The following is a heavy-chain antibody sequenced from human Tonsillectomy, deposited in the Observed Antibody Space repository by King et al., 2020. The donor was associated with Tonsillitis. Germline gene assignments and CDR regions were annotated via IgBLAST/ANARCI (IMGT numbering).Heavy chain of an antibody. CDR3: ARDGGDSSGYYLVRTLYYFDY. Sequence: VQLQESGPGLVKPSETLSLTCAVSGFSINGGYYWGWIRQPPGKGLEWIGSIYHSGSTYYNPSLKSRVTISVDTSKNQLSLKLSSVTAADTAVYYCARDGGDSSGYYLVRTLYYFDYWGQGTLVTVSS. CDR2: IYHSGST. J-gene: IGHJ4*02. V-gene: IGHV4-38-2*01. D-gene: IGHD3-22*01. CDR1: GFSINGGYY.